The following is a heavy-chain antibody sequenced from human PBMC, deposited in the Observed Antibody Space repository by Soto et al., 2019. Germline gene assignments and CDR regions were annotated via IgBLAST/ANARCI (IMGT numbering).Heavy chain of an antibody. CDR2: ISSSSSTI. CDR1: GFTFSSYS. CDR3: ARDQGYCSGGSCFYYFDY. V-gene: IGHV3-48*01. J-gene: IGHJ4*02. Sequence: EVQLVESGGGLVQPGGSLRLSCAASGFTFSSYSMNWVRQAPGKGLEWVSYISSSSSTIYYADSVKGRFTISRDNAKNSLYLQMNSLIAEDTAVYYCARDQGYCSGGSCFYYFDYWGQGTLVTVSS. D-gene: IGHD2-15*01.